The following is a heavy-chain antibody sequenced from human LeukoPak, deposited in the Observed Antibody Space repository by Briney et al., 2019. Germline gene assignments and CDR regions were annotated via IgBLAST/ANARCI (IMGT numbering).Heavy chain of an antibody. D-gene: IGHD3-3*01. V-gene: IGHV3-30*18. CDR3: AKGESPWYYDFWSGYSIF. J-gene: IGHJ3*01. CDR2: ISYDGSNK. Sequence: GGSLRLSCAASGFTFSSYGMHWVRQAPGKGLGWVAVISYDGSNKYYADSVKGRFTISRDNSKNTLYLQMNSLRAEDTAVYYCAKGESPWYYDFWSGYSIFWGQGTMVTVSS. CDR1: GFTFSSYG.